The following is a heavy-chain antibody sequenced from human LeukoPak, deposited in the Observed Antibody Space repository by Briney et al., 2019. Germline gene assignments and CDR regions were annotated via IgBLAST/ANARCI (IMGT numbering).Heavy chain of an antibody. Sequence: GGSLRLSCTASGFTFGDYAMSWVRQAPGKGLEWVGFIRSKAYGGTTEYAASVKGRFTISRDDSKSIAYLQMNSLKTEDTAVYYCTRRDYGGNPRPWGQGTLVTVSS. J-gene: IGHJ4*02. D-gene: IGHD4-23*01. CDR2: IRSKAYGGTT. V-gene: IGHV3-49*04. CDR3: TRRDYGGNPRP. CDR1: GFTFGDYA.